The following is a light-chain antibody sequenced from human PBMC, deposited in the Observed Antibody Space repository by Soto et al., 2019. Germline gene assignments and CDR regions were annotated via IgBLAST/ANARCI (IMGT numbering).Light chain of an antibody. J-gene: IGKJ1*01. CDR2: AAS. Sequence: DIHMTQSPPSLSASVGDRVTITCQASEDIYKYLNWYQQKPGKAPKLLIYAASSLQSGVPSRFSGSGSGTDFTLTISSLQPEDFATYYCQQSYSTPWTFGQGTKVAIK. V-gene: IGKV1-39*01. CDR3: QQSYSTPWT. CDR1: EDIYKY.